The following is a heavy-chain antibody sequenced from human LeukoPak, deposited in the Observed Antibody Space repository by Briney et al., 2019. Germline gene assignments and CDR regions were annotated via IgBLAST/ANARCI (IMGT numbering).Heavy chain of an antibody. CDR2: ISGRGDLE. CDR1: GFTFSSYA. D-gene: IGHD1-1*01. V-gene: IGHV3-23*01. CDR3: ARVFGILENAFDI. Sequence: GGSLGLSCSASGFTFSSYAMTWVRQAPGKGLEWVSTISGRGDLEFYTESVKGRFTISRDHSKNTVHLQMDSLRAEDTAVYYCARVFGILENAFDIWGQGTMVTVSS. J-gene: IGHJ3*02.